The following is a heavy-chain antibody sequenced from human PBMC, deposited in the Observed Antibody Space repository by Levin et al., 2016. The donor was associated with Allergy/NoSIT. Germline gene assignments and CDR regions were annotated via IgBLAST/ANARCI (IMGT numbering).Heavy chain of an antibody. J-gene: IGHJ4*02. V-gene: IGHV4-59*01. CDR3: ARGDSRSSYFDY. CDR1: GGSIGSYF. CDR2: VYGSAAT. D-gene: IGHD1-26*01. Sequence: SETLSLTCTVSGGSIGSYFWNWIRQTPGKRLEWIGNVYGSAATTYNPSLRSRLTISADESKRQFSLNLRSVTAADTAVYYCARGDSRSSYFDYWGQGTLVAVSS.